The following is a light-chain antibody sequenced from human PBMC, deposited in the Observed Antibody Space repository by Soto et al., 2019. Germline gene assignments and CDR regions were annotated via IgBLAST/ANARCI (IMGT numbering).Light chain of an antibody. V-gene: IGKV3-20*01. Sequence: EIVLTQSPGTLSLSLGERATLSCRASQSVSSNYLAWYQQKPGQAPRLLIYATSSRATGIPDRFSGSGSGTDFTLSLSSLEPEDFAVYYCQQYGNGNSPRYSFGQGTRLEIK. CDR3: QQYGNGNSPRYS. CDR1: QSVSSNY. CDR2: ATS. J-gene: IGKJ2*03.